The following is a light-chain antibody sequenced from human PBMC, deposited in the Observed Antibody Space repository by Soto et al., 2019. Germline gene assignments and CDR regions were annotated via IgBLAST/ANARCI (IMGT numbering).Light chain of an antibody. V-gene: IGKV3-20*01. CDR3: EQYGSSPRT. J-gene: IGKJ1*01. Sequence: EIVLTQSPGTLSLSPGERAALSCRASQSVSSNYFAWYQQKPGQAPRLLIYGISSRATGIPDRFSGSGSGTDFSLTISRLEPEDFAVYYCEQYGSSPRTFGQGTKVEIK. CDR2: GIS. CDR1: QSVSSNY.